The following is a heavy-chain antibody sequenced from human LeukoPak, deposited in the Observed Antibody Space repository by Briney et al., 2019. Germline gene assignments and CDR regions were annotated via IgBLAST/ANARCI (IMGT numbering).Heavy chain of an antibody. D-gene: IGHD3-3*01. CDR2: IYYSGST. Sequence: KTSETLSLTCTVSGGSISSYYWSWIRQPPGKGLEWIGYIYYSGSTNYNPSLKSRVTISVDTSKNQFSLKLSSVTAADTAVYYCARGLADYDFWSGYSVRGMDVWGQGTTVTVSS. CDR3: ARGLADYDFWSGYSVRGMDV. J-gene: IGHJ6*02. V-gene: IGHV4-59*01. CDR1: GGSISSYY.